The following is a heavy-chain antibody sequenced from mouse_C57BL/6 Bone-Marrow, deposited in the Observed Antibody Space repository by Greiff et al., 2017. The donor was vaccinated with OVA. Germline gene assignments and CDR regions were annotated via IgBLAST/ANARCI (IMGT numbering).Heavy chain of an antibody. CDR1: GYTFTSYW. Sequence: QVQLQQSGAELVKPGASVKLSCKASGYTFTSYWMHWVKQRPGRGLEWIGRIDPHSGGPKYNEKFKSKATLTVDKPSSTAYMQLSSLTAEDAAVYDCAGGGGAWFAYWGQGTLVTVSA. V-gene: IGHV1-72*01. J-gene: IGHJ3*01. CDR2: IDPHSGGP. CDR3: AGGGGAWFAY.